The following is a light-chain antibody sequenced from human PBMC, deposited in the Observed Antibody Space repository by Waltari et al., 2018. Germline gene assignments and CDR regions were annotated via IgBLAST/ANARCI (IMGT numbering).Light chain of an antibody. CDR3: SSYSSSSALRV. V-gene: IGLV2-14*03. CDR1: SSEVAAFNF. Sequence: QSALTPPTSVSGSPVQPITISCTATSSEVAAFNFVSWYQQHPGKAPKLIIYDVTNRPSGVSSRFSASKFGNMASLTISGLQADDEADYYCSSYSSSSALRVFGGGTKLTVL. J-gene: IGLJ3*02. CDR2: DVT.